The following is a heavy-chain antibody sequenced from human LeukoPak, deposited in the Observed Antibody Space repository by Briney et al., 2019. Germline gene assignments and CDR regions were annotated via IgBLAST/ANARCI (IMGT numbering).Heavy chain of an antibody. CDR2: INQDGSEK. D-gene: IGHD6-19*01. Sequence: GGSLRLSCAASGFTFRNYWMSWVRRAPGKGLEWVANINQDGSEKYYVDTVKGRFTISRDNAKNSLYLQMSSLRAEDTAVYYCARRDTSGWYYFDYWGQGTLVTVSS. V-gene: IGHV3-7*01. J-gene: IGHJ4*02. CDR3: ARRDTSGWYYFDY. CDR1: GFTFRNYW.